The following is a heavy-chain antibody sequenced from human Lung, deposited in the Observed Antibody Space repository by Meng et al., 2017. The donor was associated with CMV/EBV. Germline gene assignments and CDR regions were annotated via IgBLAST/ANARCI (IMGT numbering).Heavy chain of an antibody. V-gene: IGHV3-7*01. D-gene: IGHD2-2*01. CDR1: GFTFGHYW. Sequence: GGSXRLXCVASGFTFGHYWMSWVRRSPARGLEWVANIKQDATEARYADSTKGRFTISRDNTRRAVSLEMNSLRVEDSAVYYCARVLCDDSTCFNGLDFWGQGTXVTVDS. J-gene: IGHJ4*02. CDR3: ARVLCDDSTCFNGLDF. CDR2: IKQDATEA.